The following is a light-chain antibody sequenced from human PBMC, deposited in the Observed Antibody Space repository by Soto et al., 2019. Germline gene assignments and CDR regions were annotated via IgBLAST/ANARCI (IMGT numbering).Light chain of an antibody. CDR2: YAS. CDR1: QSVSNN. J-gene: IGKJ5*01. CDR3: QQYNDWPHIT. V-gene: IGKV3-15*01. Sequence: EIVLTQSPATLSLSPGERATLSCRASQSVSNNLAWYQQKPGQAPRLLIYYASTRATGIPARFSGSGSGTEFTLTISSLQSEDFALYYCQQYNDWPHITFGQGTRLEIK.